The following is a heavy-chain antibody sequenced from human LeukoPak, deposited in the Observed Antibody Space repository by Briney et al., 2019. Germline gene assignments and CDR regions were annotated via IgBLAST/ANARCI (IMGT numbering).Heavy chain of an antibody. J-gene: IGHJ4*02. Sequence: GGSLRLSCAASGFTFSSYAMSWVRQAPGKGLEWVSAISGSGGSTYYADSVKGRFTISRDNAKNSLYLQMNSLRAEDTAVYYCATDSSGSFDYWGQGTLVTVSS. V-gene: IGHV3-23*01. CDR1: GFTFSSYA. D-gene: IGHD3-22*01. CDR3: ATDSSGSFDY. CDR2: ISGSGGST.